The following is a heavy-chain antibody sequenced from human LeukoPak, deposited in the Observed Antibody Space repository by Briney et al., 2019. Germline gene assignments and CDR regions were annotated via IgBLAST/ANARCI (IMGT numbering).Heavy chain of an antibody. Sequence: ASVKVCCKASGYTFTSFYMHWVRQATGQGLEWMGIFNPSGSSTTYAQTFQGRVTMTRDTSTSIVYMELSSLGSEDTAVYYCARAGENYYDFYYWGQGTLVIVSS. V-gene: IGHV1-46*01. J-gene: IGHJ4*02. CDR1: GYTFTSFY. CDR2: FNPSGSST. CDR3: ARAGENYYDFYY. D-gene: IGHD1-26*01.